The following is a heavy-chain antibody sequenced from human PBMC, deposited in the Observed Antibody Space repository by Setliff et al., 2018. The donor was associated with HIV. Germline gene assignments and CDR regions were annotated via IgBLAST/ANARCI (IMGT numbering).Heavy chain of an antibody. Sequence: PGGSLRLSCAASGFNFDDYGMTWVRQAPGKGLEWVSGINWNGGRTGYADSVTGRFTVSRDNAKNSLYLQMNSLRVEDTALYYCARERMGRGYYYYLDVWGKGTTVTVSS. CDR3: ARERMGRGYYYYLDV. V-gene: IGHV3-20*04. J-gene: IGHJ6*03. D-gene: IGHD1-26*01. CDR2: INWNGGRT. CDR1: GFNFDDYG.